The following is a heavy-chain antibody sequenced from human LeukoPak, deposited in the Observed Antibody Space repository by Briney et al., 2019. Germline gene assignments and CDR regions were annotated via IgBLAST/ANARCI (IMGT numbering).Heavy chain of an antibody. Sequence: GGSLRLSCEASGFTFSDSAMSWVRQAPGRGLEWGSLICASGGNSYYADSVKGRFTVSRDSSKNTLHLQLNSLRAEDTAVYYCARDIELSCWGQGTLVTVSS. CDR1: GFTFSDSA. V-gene: IGHV3-23*01. CDR2: ICASGGNS. D-gene: IGHD1-26*01. CDR3: ARDIELSC. J-gene: IGHJ4*02.